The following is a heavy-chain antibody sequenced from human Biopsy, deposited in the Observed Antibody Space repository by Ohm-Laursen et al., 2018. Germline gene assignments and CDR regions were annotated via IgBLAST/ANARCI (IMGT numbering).Heavy chain of an antibody. Sequence: SLRLSCAASGFTFSGFSMNWVRQAPGKGLEWVSSISASGNHIYYTDSVKGRFTVSRDNGKNPVYLQMNSLRVEDTAVYYCARDGEAKYCKHGVCPSDFWGQGTLVTVSS. CDR2: ISASGNHI. CDR1: GFTFSGFS. V-gene: IGHV3-21*01. D-gene: IGHD2-8*01. J-gene: IGHJ4*02. CDR3: ARDGEAKYCKHGVCPSDF.